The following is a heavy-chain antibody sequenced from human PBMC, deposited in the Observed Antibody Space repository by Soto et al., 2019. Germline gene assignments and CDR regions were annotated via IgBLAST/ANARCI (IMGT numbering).Heavy chain of an antibody. CDR1: GYTFTGYY. J-gene: IGHJ6*02. Sequence: ASVKVSCKASGYTFTGYYMHWVRQAPGQGLEWMGWINPNSGGTNYAQKFQGRVTMTRDMSISTAYMELSRLRSDDTAVYYCARVLCSSTSCYTSLYYYYGMDVWGQGTTVTVSS. D-gene: IGHD2-2*02. V-gene: IGHV1-2*02. CDR2: INPNSGGT. CDR3: ARVLCSSTSCYTSLYYYYGMDV.